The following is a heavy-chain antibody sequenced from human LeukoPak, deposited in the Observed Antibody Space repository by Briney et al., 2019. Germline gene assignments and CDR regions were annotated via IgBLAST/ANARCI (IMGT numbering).Heavy chain of an antibody. Sequence: PSETLSLTCTVSGGSISSYYWSWIRQPPGKGLEWIGYIYYSGSTNYNPSLKSRVTISVDTSKNQFSLKLSSVTAADTAVYYCARQYYYGSGSYRYWGQGTLVTVSS. CDR3: ARQYYYGSGSYRY. CDR2: IYYSGST. CDR1: GGSISSYY. D-gene: IGHD3-10*01. V-gene: IGHV4-59*01. J-gene: IGHJ4*02.